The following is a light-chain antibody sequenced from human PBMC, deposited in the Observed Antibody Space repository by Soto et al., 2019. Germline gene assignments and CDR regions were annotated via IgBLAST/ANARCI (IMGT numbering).Light chain of an antibody. V-gene: IGLV2-14*03. CDR1: SSDVGSYNY. J-gene: IGLJ1*01. CDR2: DVS. Sequence: QSVLTQPPSASGSPGQSVTISCTGTSSDVGSYNYVFWYQRHPGKAPKLMIYDVSNRPSGVSNRFSGSKSGNTASLTISGLQAEDEADYYCSSYTSSSTYVFGTGTKVTVL. CDR3: SSYTSSSTYV.